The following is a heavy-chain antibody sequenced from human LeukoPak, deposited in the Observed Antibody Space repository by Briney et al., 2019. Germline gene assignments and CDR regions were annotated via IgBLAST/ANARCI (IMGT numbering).Heavy chain of an antibody. CDR2: ISDTGGSI. D-gene: IGHD3-16*01. CDR3: ATGSYAGH. V-gene: IGHV3-23*01. Sequence: SCKASGGTFSSYAMSWVRQAPGKGLEWVSRISDTGGSINYADAVKGRFTISRDNSKNTVTLQMNTLRVEDTAVYYCATGSYAGHWGQGTLVTVSS. CDR1: GGTFSSYA. J-gene: IGHJ4*02.